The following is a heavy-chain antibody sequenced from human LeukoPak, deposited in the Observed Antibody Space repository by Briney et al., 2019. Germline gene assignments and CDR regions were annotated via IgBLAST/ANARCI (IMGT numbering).Heavy chain of an antibody. Sequence: SETLSLTCTVSGGSISSYYWSWIRQPAGKGLEWIGRIYTSGSTNYNPSLKSRVTMSVDTSKNQFSLKLSSVTAADTAVYYCARLPYYYDSSGYQYWGQGTLVTVSS. J-gene: IGHJ4*02. CDR3: ARLPYYYDSSGYQY. CDR2: IYTSGST. D-gene: IGHD3-22*01. CDR1: GGSISSYY. V-gene: IGHV4-4*07.